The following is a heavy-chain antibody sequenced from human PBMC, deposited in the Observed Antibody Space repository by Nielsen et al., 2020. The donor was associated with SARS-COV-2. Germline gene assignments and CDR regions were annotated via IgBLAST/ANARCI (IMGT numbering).Heavy chain of an antibody. CDR3: ARDPWIQLWSLYYYYYYMDV. Sequence: GGSLRLSCAASGFTFSSYWMSWVRQAPGKGLEWVANIKQDGSEKYYVDSVKGRFTISRDNAKNSLYLQMNSLGAEDTAVYYCARDPWIQLWSLYYYYYYMDVWGKGTTVTVSS. CDR2: IKQDGSEK. V-gene: IGHV3-7*01. CDR1: GFTFSSYW. J-gene: IGHJ6*03. D-gene: IGHD5-18*01.